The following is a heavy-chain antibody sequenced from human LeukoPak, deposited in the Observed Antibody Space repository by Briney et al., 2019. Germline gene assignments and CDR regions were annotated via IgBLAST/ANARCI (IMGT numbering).Heavy chain of an antibody. D-gene: IGHD1-26*01. CDR3: AGGRSGNYGLFDY. J-gene: IGHJ4*02. CDR1: GFTFSGYW. Sequence: PGGSLRLSCAASGFTFSGYWMHWVRQAPGKGLVWVSRISTDGSSTNYADSVKGRFTISRYNAKNTLYLQMNSLRADDTAVYYCAGGRSGNYGLFDYWGQGTLVTVSS. CDR2: ISTDGSST. V-gene: IGHV3-74*01.